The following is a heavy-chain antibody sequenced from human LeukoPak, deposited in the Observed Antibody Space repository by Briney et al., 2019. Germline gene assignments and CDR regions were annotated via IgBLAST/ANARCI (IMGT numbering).Heavy chain of an antibody. CDR3: ARIDYYDSGHAFDI. D-gene: IGHD3-10*01. CDR2: IYTSGST. V-gene: IGHV4-61*02. J-gene: IGHJ3*02. Sequence: MASQTLSLTCTVSGGSISSGSYYWSWIRQPAGKGLEWIGRIYTSGSTNYNPSLKSRVIISVATSKNEISLKLSSVTAADTAVYYCARIDYYDSGHAFDIWGQGTMVTVSS. CDR1: GGSISSGSYY.